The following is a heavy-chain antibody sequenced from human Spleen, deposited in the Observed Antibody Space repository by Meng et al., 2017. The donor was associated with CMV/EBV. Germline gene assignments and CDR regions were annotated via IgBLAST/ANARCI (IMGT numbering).Heavy chain of an antibody. CDR3: ARGQRTVAGVN. D-gene: IGHD6-19*01. J-gene: IGHJ4*02. Sequence: SETLSLTCTVSGGSISSSSYYWGWIRQPPGKGLEWIAYIYYSGRTDYNASLKSRVTISEDTSKNQFSLKLSSVTAADTAVYYCARGQRTVAGVNWGQGTLVTVSS. CDR1: GGSISSSSYY. V-gene: IGHV4-61*05. CDR2: IYYSGRT.